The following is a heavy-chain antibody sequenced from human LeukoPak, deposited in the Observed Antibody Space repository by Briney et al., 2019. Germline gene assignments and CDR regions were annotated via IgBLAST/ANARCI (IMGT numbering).Heavy chain of an antibody. D-gene: IGHD2-2*01. J-gene: IGHJ4*02. Sequence: SETLSLTCAASCYSISSCYYWGWILQPPGQGLEWIVNIYHSGSTYYNPSLQSRVTTSVGPSKNQFFLKLSSVTAADTDVYYCARGRGVGNFGYCSSNSCKTPLIADYWGQGTLVTVSS. V-gene: IGHV4-38-2*01. CDR1: CYSISSCYY. CDR2: IYHSGST. CDR3: ARGRGVGNFGYCSSNSCKTPLIADY.